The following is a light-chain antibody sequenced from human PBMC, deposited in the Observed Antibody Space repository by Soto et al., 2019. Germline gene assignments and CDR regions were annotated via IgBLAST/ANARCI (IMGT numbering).Light chain of an antibody. V-gene: IGLV1-51*02. CDR2: ENN. CDR1: SSNIGINY. Sequence: QSVLTQPPSVSAAPGQKVTISCSGSSSNIGINYVSWYQQLPGTAPKLLIYENNRRPSGIPDRFSGSKSGTSATLGITGLQTGDEADYYCGTWDSSLSAMVFGGGTKLTVL. CDR3: GTWDSSLSAMV. J-gene: IGLJ2*01.